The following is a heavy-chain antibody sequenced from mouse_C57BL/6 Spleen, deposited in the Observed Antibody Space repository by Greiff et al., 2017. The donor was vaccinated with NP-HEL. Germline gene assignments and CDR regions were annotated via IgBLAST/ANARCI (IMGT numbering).Heavy chain of an antibody. J-gene: IGHJ4*01. CDR2: IWSGGST. V-gene: IGHV2-2*01. Sequence: VHLVESGPGLVQPSQSLSITCTVSGFSLTSYGVHWVRQSPGKGLEWLGVIWSGGSTDYNAAFIYRLSISKDNSKSQVFFKMNSLQADDTAIYYCARNQGRTGTGAMDYWGQGTSVTVSS. CDR1: GFSLTSYG. D-gene: IGHD4-1*01. CDR3: ARNQGRTGTGAMDY.